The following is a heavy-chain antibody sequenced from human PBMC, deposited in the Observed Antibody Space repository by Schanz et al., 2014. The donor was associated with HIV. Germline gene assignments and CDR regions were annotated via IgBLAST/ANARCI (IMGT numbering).Heavy chain of an antibody. D-gene: IGHD2-21*01. V-gene: IGHV3-33*01. CDR1: GFTFSTYG. CDR2: IWYDGSNK. Sequence: ESGGRVVQPGRSLRLSCAASGFTFSTYGMHWVRQAPGKGLEWVAVIWYDGSNKYYADSVKGRFTISRDNSKNTLFLQMDSLRAEDTAVYFCATELIFSGSYSYYLDMDVWGQGTTVTVSS. CDR3: ATELIFSGSYSYYLDMDV. J-gene: IGHJ6*02.